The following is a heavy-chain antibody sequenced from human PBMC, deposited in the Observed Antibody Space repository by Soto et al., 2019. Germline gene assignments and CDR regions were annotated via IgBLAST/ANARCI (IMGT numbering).Heavy chain of an antibody. CDR1: GFMLGDYA. CDR3: ARPYFNRTASPPYYCSYGLNV. CDR2: ISFDGIQK. J-gene: IGHJ6*02. V-gene: IGHV3-30*17. Sequence: GGSLRLSCAASGFMLGDYALHWVRQAPGKGLEWVAVISFDGIQKYYAASVQGRFTISRDNSKNTLYLEMNNLIAGDTAVYYCARPYFNRTASPPYYCSYGLNVWGQGTAVTVSS. D-gene: IGHD3-10*01.